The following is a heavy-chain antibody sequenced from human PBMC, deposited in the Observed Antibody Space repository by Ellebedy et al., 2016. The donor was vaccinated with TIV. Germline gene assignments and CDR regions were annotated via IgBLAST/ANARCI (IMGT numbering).Heavy chain of an antibody. CDR2: IKTDGSRT. J-gene: IGHJ4*02. Sequence: GESLKISCAVSGFTFSSHWMHWVRQSPGKGLVWVSRIKTDGSRTSYADSVKGRFTISRDSSKRTLYLQMNSLRADDTAIYYCAKLSGVLSWYADYWGLGARVTVSS. CDR1: GFTFSSHW. D-gene: IGHD6-13*01. V-gene: IGHV3-74*01. CDR3: AKLSGVLSWYADY.